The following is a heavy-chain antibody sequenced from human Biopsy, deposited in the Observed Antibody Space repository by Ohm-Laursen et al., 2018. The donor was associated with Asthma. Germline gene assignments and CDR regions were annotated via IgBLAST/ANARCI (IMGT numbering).Heavy chain of an antibody. J-gene: IGHJ4*01. Sequence: TQTLTLTCTFSGFSLKIGAVGVGWIRQPPGKAPECLAVIYWLDDKYYSPSLRNRLTVSKDTSRNRVVLAMTNMEPRDAATYFCARAIRLEDFLTGSFTSYFDNWDLGTPVSVS. CDR1: GFSLKIGAVG. D-gene: IGHD3/OR15-3a*01. CDR3: ARAIRLEDFLTGSFTSYFDN. V-gene: IGHV2-5*01. CDR2: IYWLDDK.